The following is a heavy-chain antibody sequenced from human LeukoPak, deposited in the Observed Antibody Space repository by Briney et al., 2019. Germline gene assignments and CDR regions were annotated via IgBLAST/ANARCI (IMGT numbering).Heavy chain of an antibody. CDR2: ISPYDGNT. CDR1: GYTFTGYT. J-gene: IGHJ4*02. V-gene: IGHV1-18*01. D-gene: IGHD1-26*01. Sequence: ASVKVSCKASGYTFTGYTINWVRQAPGQGLEWMGWISPYDGNTNYAQRFQGRVTMTTDTSTGTAYMELRILRSDDTAVYYCARGRIVGATDFDYWGQGTLVTVSS. CDR3: ARGRIVGATDFDY.